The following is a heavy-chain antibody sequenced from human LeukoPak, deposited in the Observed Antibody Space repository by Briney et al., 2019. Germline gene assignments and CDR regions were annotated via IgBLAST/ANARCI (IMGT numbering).Heavy chain of an antibody. CDR2: IYHSGST. CDR1: GGSISSSNW. J-gene: IGHJ4*02. V-gene: IGHV4-4*02. CDR3: ARDPGGSSGWYSIDY. D-gene: IGHD6-19*01. Sequence: SETLSLACAVPGGSISSSNWWSWIRQPPGKGLEWIGEIYHSGSTNYNPSLKSRVTISVDKSKNQFSLKLSSVTAADTAVYYCARDPGGSSGWYSIDYWGQGTLVTVSS.